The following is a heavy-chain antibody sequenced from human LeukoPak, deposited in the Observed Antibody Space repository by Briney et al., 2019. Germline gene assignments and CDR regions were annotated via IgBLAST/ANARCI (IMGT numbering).Heavy chain of an antibody. CDR2: INHSGST. J-gene: IGHJ4*02. Sequence: SETLSLTCAVYGGSFSGYYWSWIRQPPGKGLEWIGEINHSGSTNYNPSLKSRVTISVDTSKNQFSLKLSSVTAADTAVYYCARLRSGSYFTHTNYYFDYWGQGTLVTVSS. V-gene: IGHV4-34*01. CDR1: GGSFSGYY. D-gene: IGHD1-26*01. CDR3: ARLRSGSYFTHTNYYFDY.